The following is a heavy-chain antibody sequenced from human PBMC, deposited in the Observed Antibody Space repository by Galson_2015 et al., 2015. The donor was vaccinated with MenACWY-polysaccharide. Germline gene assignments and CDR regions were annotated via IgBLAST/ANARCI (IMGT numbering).Heavy chain of an antibody. CDR1: GYTFTSYD. CDR3: AHTRACTHYFGY. Sequence: SVKVSCTASGYTFTSYDMNWVRQAPGQGLEWMGLINFNSGNTVYAQQFQGSVTMTRNTSIHTAYMELSSLTSEDTAVYYCAHTRACTHYFGYWGQGTLVTVSS. J-gene: IGHJ4*02. V-gene: IGHV1-8*01. CDR2: INFNSGNT. D-gene: IGHD2-8*01.